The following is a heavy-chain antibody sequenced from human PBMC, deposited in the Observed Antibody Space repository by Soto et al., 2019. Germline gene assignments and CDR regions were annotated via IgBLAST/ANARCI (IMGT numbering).Heavy chain of an antibody. J-gene: IGHJ5*02. CDR3: AKLELGSGSYEFSDYNWFDP. CDR1: GFTFSSYA. D-gene: IGHD3-10*02. CDR2: ISGSGGST. Sequence: GGSLRLSCAASGFTFSSYAMSWVRQAPGKGLEWVSAISGSGGSTYYADSVKGRFTISRDNSKNTLYLQMNSLRAEDTAVYYCAKLELGSGSYEFSDYNWFDPWGQGTLVTVSS. V-gene: IGHV3-23*01.